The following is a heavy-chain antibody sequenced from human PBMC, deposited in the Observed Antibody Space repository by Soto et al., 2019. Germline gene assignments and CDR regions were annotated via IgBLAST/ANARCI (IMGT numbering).Heavy chain of an antibody. J-gene: IGHJ4*02. CDR1: GCTFSRHA. Sequence: VQLLESGGGLVQPGGSLRLSCTASGCTFSRHAMTWVRQAPGKGLEWVSGLSDRGGSIYYAQSVKGRFTISRDNSMNTLYMQMNTLRAEDTAIYYCAKVSSSWYAGFFDLWGQGTLVTVSS. V-gene: IGHV3-23*01. CDR2: LSDRGGSI. CDR3: AKVSSSWYAGFFDL. D-gene: IGHD6-13*01.